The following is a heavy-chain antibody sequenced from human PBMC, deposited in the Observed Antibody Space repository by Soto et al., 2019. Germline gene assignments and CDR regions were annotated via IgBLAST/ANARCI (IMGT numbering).Heavy chain of an antibody. CDR2: IIPIFGTA. V-gene: IGHV1-69*01. D-gene: IGHD3-3*01. CDR1: GGTFSSYA. CDR3: ARAPGLEWLPSPTYYYYGMDV. Sequence: QVQLVQSGAAVKKPGSSVKVSCKASGGTFSSYAISWVRQAPGQGLEWMGGIIPIFGTANYAQKFQGRVTIPADESTSTAYVEMSSLRSKDTAVYYCARAPGLEWLPSPTYYYYGMDVWGQGTTVTVSS. J-gene: IGHJ6*02.